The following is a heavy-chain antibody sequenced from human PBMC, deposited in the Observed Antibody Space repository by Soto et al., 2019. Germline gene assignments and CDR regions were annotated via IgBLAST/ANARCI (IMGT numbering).Heavy chain of an antibody. J-gene: IGHJ4*02. Sequence: GSLRLSGAASGFTVSSNYMTWVRQAPGKGLEYVSAISSNGGSTYYANSVKGRFTISRDNSKNTLYLQMGSLRAEDMAVYYCARGFGWLDYWGQGTLVTVSS. CDR3: ARGFGWLDY. V-gene: IGHV3-64*01. CDR1: GFTVSSNY. CDR2: ISSNGGST. D-gene: IGHD6-19*01.